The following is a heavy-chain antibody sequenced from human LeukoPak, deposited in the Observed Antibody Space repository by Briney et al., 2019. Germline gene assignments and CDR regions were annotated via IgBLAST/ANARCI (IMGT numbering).Heavy chain of an antibody. Sequence: GASVKVSCKASGYTFTSYGIGWVRQAPGQGLEWMGWISTYHGKTDYAQKLQGRVTLTTDTSTSTAYMELRSLTSDDTAVYYCVRDGGSYVWDDYWGQGTLVTVST. J-gene: IGHJ4*02. D-gene: IGHD1-26*01. CDR2: ISTYHGKT. CDR3: VRDGGSYVWDDY. CDR1: GYTFTSYG. V-gene: IGHV1-18*01.